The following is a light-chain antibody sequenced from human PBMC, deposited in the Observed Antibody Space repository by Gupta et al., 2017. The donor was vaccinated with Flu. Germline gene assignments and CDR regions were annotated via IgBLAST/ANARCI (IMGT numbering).Light chain of an antibody. CDR1: QSVGSD. Sequence: TLSVSPGERATLSCRASQSVGSDLAWYQQKPGQAPRLLIYGASTRATGIPARFSGSGSGTEFTLTISSLQSEDFAVYYCQQYNNWPPGDTFGQGTKLEIK. J-gene: IGKJ2*01. CDR2: GAS. CDR3: QQYNNWPPGDT. V-gene: IGKV3-15*01.